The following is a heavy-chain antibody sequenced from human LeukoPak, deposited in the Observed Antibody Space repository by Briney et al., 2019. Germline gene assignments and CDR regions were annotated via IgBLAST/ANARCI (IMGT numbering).Heavy chain of an antibody. V-gene: IGHV3-30*04. J-gene: IGHJ4*02. CDR1: GFTSSSYA. Sequence: QPGRSLRLSCAASGFTSSSYAMHWVRQAPGKGLEWVAVISYDGSNKYYADSVKGRFTISRDNSKNTLYLQMNSLRAEDTAVYYCARGHYDILTGYVDYWGQGTLVTVSS. D-gene: IGHD3-9*01. CDR2: ISYDGSNK. CDR3: ARGHYDILTGYVDY.